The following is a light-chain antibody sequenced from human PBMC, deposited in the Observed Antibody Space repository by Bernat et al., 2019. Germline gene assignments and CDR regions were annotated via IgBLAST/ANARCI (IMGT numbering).Light chain of an antibody. CDR2: AAF. CDR1: QDIATY. J-gene: IGKJ3*01. CDR3: QQLSSHPPIT. V-gene: IGKV1-9*01. Sequence: DIQLTQSPSVLSASVGDRVTITCRASQDIATYLAWYQQKPGKAPNLLIYAAFTLQTGVPSRFSGSGSGTEFTLTISNLQPEDFATYYCQQLSSHPPITFGPGTKVDFK.